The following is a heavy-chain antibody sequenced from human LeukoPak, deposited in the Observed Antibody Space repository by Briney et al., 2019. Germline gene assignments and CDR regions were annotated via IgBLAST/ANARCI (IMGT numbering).Heavy chain of an antibody. CDR2: INSRPYGGTT. CDR1: GFTFGDYA. Sequence: SGGSLRLSCTASGFTFGDYAMSWVRQAPGKGLEWVAFINSRPYGGTTEYAASVKGRFTISRDDSKSIPYLQLNSLKTEDTAVYYCTRARIAGRRSFDFWGQGTLVTVSS. V-gene: IGHV3-49*04. J-gene: IGHJ4*02. CDR3: TRARIAGRRSFDF. D-gene: IGHD6-6*01.